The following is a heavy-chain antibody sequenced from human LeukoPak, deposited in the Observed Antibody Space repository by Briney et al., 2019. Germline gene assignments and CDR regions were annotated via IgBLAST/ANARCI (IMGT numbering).Heavy chain of an antibody. Sequence: ASVKVSCKASGYTFTGYGISWVRQAPGQGLEWMGWISAYNGNTNYAQKLQGRVTMTTDTSTSTAYMELRSLRSDDTAVYYCARGTGEMAGRAPFRVDYWGQGTLVTVSS. J-gene: IGHJ4*02. D-gene: IGHD5-24*01. CDR3: ARGTGEMAGRAPFRVDY. CDR1: GYTFTGYG. V-gene: IGHV1-18*01. CDR2: ISAYNGNT.